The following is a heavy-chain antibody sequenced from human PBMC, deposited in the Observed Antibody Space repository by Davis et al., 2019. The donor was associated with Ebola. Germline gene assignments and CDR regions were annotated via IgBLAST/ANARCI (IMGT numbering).Heavy chain of an antibody. V-gene: IGHV1-2*02. CDR1: GYTFTGYY. CDR3: AREELELLSYYYYYGMDV. CDR2: INPNSGGT. J-gene: IGHJ6*02. Sequence: ASVKVSCKASGYTFTGYYMHWVRQAPGQGLEWMGWINPNSGGTNYAQKFQGRVTITADKSTSTAYMELSSLRSEDTAVYYCAREELELLSYYYYYGMDVWGQGTTVTVSS. D-gene: IGHD1-7*01.